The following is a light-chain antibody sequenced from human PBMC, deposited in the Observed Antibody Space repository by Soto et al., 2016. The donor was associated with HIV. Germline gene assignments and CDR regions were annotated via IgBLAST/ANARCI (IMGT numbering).Light chain of an antibody. CDR1: QSISTW. V-gene: IGKV1-5*03. J-gene: IGKJ4*01. CDR3: QQYNSYPLT. CDR2: KAS. Sequence: DIQMTQSPSTLSASVGDRVTITCRASQSISTWLAWYQQKPGKAPRVLIYKASSLETGVPSRFSGSGSGTEFTLTISSLQPDDFATYYCQQYNSYPLTFGGGTKVEIK.